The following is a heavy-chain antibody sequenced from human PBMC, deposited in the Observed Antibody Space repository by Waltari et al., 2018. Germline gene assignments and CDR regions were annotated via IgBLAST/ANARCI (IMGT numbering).Heavy chain of an antibody. CDR3: ARRGDYYGSGRKDY. Sequence: QLQLQESGPGLVKPSETLSLTCTVSGGSISSSSYYWGWIRQPPGKGLEWIGSIYYSWSTYYNPSLKSRVTISVDTSKNQFSLKLSSVTAADTAVYYCARRGDYYGSGRKDYWGQGTLVTVSS. V-gene: IGHV4-39*01. D-gene: IGHD3-10*01. CDR2: IYYSWST. J-gene: IGHJ4*02. CDR1: GGSISSSSYY.